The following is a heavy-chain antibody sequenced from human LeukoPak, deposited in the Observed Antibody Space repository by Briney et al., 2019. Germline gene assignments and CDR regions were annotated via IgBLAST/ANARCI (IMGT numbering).Heavy chain of an antibody. V-gene: IGHV1-2*02. CDR2: INPNSGGT. CDR1: GYTFTGYY. CDR3: ARRESSGYYHTDY. D-gene: IGHD3-22*01. J-gene: IGHJ4*02. Sequence: ASVTVSCKASGYTFTGYYMHWVRQAPGQGLEWMGWINPNSGGTNYAQKFQGRVTMTRDTSISTAYMELSRLRSDDTAVYYCARRESSGYYHTDYWGQGTLVTVSS.